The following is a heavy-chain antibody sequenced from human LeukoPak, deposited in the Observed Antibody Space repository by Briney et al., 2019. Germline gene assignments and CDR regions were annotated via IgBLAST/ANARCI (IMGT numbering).Heavy chain of an antibody. CDR1: GDSVSSNSVT. CDR2: TYYRSTWYN. Sequence: SQTLSLTCAISGDSVSSNSVTWNWIRQSPSRGLEWLGRTYYRSTWYNDYAVSVRGRITVNLDTSKDQFSLHLNSVTPEDTAVYYGARRLTQYDCFDPWGQGILVTVSA. V-gene: IGHV6-1*01. D-gene: IGHD2-2*01. J-gene: IGHJ5*02. CDR3: ARRLTQYDCFDP.